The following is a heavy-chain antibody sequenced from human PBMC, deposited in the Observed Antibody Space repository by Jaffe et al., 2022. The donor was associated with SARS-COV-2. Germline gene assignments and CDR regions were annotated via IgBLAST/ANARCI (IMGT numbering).Heavy chain of an antibody. J-gene: IGHJ4*02. CDR1: GFTFRTYW. CDR2: IHPDGSEK. V-gene: IGHV3-7*01. Sequence: EMQLVESGGGLVQPGGSLRLSCAASGFTFRTYWMSWVRQAPGKGLEWVAHIHPDGSEKQYVDSGKGRFTISRDNAKNSLYLQMNSLRAEDTAVYYCARAEAYCASGVCRTCFDYWGQGTLVTVSS. D-gene: IGHD2-21*01. CDR3: ARAEAYCASGVCRTCFDY.